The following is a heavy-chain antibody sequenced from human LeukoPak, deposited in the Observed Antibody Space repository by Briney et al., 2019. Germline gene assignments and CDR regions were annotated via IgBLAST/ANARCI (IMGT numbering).Heavy chain of an antibody. J-gene: IGHJ6*02. Sequence: GGSLRLSCAASGFTFGDYAMHWVRQAPGKGLEWVSGISWNSGSIGYADSVKGRFTISRDNAKNSLYLQMNSLRAEDTALYYCAKQVGSYGYFYYYGMDVWGQGTTVTVSS. CDR3: AKQVGSYGYFYYYGMDV. CDR2: ISWNSGSI. CDR1: GFTFGDYA. D-gene: IGHD5-18*01. V-gene: IGHV3-9*01.